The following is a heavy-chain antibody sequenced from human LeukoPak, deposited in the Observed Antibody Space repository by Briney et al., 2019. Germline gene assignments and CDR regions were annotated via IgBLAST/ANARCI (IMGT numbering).Heavy chain of an antibody. CDR1: NGSISPYY. D-gene: IGHD3-22*01. Sequence: SETLSLTCTVSNGSISPYYWTWIRQPPGKGLEYIGYINYSGSTKYNPSLKSRLTISVGTSKNQFFLELGSVTAADTAVYYCARARVSDTSGPYFGYFYDMDVWGKGTTVIVSS. J-gene: IGHJ6*03. CDR2: INYSGST. V-gene: IGHV4-59*01. CDR3: ARARVSDTSGPYFGYFYDMDV.